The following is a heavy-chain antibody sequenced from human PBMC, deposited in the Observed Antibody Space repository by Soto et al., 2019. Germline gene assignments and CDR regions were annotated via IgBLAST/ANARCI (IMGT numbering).Heavy chain of an antibody. CDR2: INHSGST. V-gene: IGHV4-34*01. CDR1: GASIYNGGYF. J-gene: IGHJ4*02. D-gene: IGHD3-10*01. Sequence: PSETLSLTCSVSGASIYNGGYFWSWIRQSPGKGLEWIGHINHSGSTNNNPSLKSRVTISVDTSKNQFSLKLTSVTAADTAVYYCARGYGRNFDYWGQGTLVTVSS. CDR3: ARGYGRNFDY.